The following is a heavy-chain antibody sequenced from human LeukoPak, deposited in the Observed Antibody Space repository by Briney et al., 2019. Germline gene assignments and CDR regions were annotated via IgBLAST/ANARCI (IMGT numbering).Heavy chain of an antibody. J-gene: IGHJ4*02. V-gene: IGHV1-69*04. CDR2: IIPILGIA. Sequence: ASVKVSCKASGGTFSSYAISWVRQAPGQGLEWMGRIIPILGIANYAQKFQGRVTITADKSTSTAYMELSSLRSEDTAMYYCARIVVGAIAPDYWGQGTLVTVSS. CDR1: GGTFSSYA. D-gene: IGHD2-15*01. CDR3: ARIVVGAIAPDY.